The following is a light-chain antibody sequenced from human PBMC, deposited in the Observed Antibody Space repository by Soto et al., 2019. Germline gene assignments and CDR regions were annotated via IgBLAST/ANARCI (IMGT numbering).Light chain of an antibody. Sequence: QAVVTQPLSASGTPGQRVTISCSGSNSNSGNNYVYWYQQLPGTAPKLLIYRDNQRPSGVPDRFSGSKSGTSASLAISGLRSEDEADYYCAAWDDSLSYFWVFGGGTKVTVL. CDR1: NSNSGNNY. CDR2: RDN. V-gene: IGLV1-47*01. CDR3: AAWDDSLSYFWV. J-gene: IGLJ3*02.